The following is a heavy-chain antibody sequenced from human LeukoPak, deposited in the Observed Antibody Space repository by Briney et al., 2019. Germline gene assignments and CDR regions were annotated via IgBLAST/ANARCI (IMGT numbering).Heavy chain of an antibody. CDR2: FDPEDGET. V-gene: IGHV1-24*01. Sequence: ASVKVSCKVSGYTLTELSMHWVRQAPGKGLEWMGGFDPEDGETIYAQKFQGRVTMTEDTSTDTAYMELSSLRSEDTAVYYCATAPVGYSYGQTYYFDYWGQGTLVTVSS. CDR1: GYTLTELS. J-gene: IGHJ4*02. D-gene: IGHD5-18*01. CDR3: ATAPVGYSYGQTYYFDY.